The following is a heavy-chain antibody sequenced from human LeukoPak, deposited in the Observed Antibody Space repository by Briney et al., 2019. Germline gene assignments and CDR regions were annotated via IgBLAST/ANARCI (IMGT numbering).Heavy chain of an antibody. CDR2: IYYSGST. Sequence: SQTPSLTCTVSGGSISSYYWSWIRQPPGKGLEWIGYIYYSGSTNYNPSLKSRVTISVDTSKNQFSLKLSSVTAADTAVYYCARGGLEWLLYRNYYYGMDVWGQGTTVTVSS. D-gene: IGHD3-3*01. J-gene: IGHJ6*02. CDR3: ARGGLEWLLYRNYYYGMDV. CDR1: GGSISSYY. V-gene: IGHV4-59*01.